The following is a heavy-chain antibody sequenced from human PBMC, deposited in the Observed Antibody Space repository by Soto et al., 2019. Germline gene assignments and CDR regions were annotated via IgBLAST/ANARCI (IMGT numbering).Heavy chain of an antibody. CDR3: ARDGHGMDV. Sequence: PSETLSLTCTVSGGSVSTGSYDWSWIRQPPGKGLEWIGKIFFTGSAHYNPSLRNRVTMSVDTSKDQFSLTLTSVTAADTAVYYCARDGHGMDVWGQGTTVTVSS. CDR2: IFFTGSA. V-gene: IGHV4-61*01. J-gene: IGHJ6*02. CDR1: GGSVSTGSYD.